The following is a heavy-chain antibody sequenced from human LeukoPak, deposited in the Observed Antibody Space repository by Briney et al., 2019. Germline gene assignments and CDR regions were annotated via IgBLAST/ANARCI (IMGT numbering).Heavy chain of an antibody. CDR1: GYMSTNFY. J-gene: IGHJ4*02. CDR3: ATSMKYTGSYFDY. Sequence: GASVKVSCKASGYMSTNFYMHWVRQAPGQGLEWMGIINPSGNPTTYAQRFQGRVTMTSDTSTSTIYMELNSLRSDDTAVYYCATSMKYTGSYFDYWGQGTLVTVSS. V-gene: IGHV1-46*01. CDR2: INPSGNPT. D-gene: IGHD1-26*01.